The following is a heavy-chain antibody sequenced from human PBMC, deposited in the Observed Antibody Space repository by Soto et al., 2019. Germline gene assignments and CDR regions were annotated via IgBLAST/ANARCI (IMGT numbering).Heavy chain of an antibody. D-gene: IGHD5-12*01. V-gene: IGHV3-30-3*01. CDR1: GFTFSSYA. Sequence: QVQLVESGGGVVQPGRSLRLSCAASGFTFSSYAMHWVRQAPGKGLEWVAVISYDGSNKYYADSVKGRFTISRDNSKNTLYLQMNSLRAEDTAVYYCARAWTYVEMATISDYWGQGTLVTVSS. CDR3: ARAWTYVEMATISDY. J-gene: IGHJ4*02. CDR2: ISYDGSNK.